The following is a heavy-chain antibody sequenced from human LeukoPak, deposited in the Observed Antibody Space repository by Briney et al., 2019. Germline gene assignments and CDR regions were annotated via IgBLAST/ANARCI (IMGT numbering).Heavy chain of an antibody. CDR2: IKQDGSEK. CDR1: GFTFSSYW. D-gene: IGHD3-10*01. Sequence: GGSLRLSCAASGFTFSSYWMSWVRQAPGKGLEWVANIKQDGSEKYYVDSVKGRFTISRDNAKNSLYLQMNSLRAEDTAVYYCAKTRLWFGEYYFDYWGQGTLVTVSS. CDR3: AKTRLWFGEYYFDY. V-gene: IGHV3-7*03. J-gene: IGHJ4*02.